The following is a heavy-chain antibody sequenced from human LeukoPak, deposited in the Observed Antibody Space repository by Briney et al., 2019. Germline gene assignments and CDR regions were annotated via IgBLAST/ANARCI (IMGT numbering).Heavy chain of an antibody. Sequence: SETLSLTCAVYGGSFSGYYWSWIRQPPGKGLEWIGEINHSGSTNYNPSPKSRVTISVDTSKNQFSPKLSSVTAADTAVYYCARGIYCSGGSCYSFYYFDYWGQGTLVTVSS. CDR2: INHSGST. CDR3: ARGIYCSGGSCYSFYYFDY. CDR1: GGSFSGYY. D-gene: IGHD2-15*01. J-gene: IGHJ4*02. V-gene: IGHV4-34*01.